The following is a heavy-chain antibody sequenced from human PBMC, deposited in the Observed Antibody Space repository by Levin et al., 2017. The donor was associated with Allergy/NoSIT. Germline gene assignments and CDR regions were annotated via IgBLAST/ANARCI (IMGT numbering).Heavy chain of an antibody. CDR2: MKQDGTER. V-gene: IGHV3-7*03. CDR3: ARYNWNAEIDY. D-gene: IGHD1-1*01. J-gene: IGHJ4*02. CDR1: GFSFSNSY. Sequence: QSGGSLRLSCAASGFSFSNSYMCWVRQAPGKGLEWVASMKQDGTERNYVDSVKGRFTISRDNAKNSLYLQMNSLRADDTAVYYCARYNWNAEIDYWGPGTLVTVSS.